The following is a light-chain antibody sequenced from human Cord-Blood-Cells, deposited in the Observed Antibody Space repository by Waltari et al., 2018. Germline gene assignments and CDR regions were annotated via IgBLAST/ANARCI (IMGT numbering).Light chain of an antibody. Sequence: DIVMTQSPDSLAVYLGERATINCKSNQRVLYSSNNKNYLAWYQQKPGQPPKLLIYFASTRESGVLERVSGSGSGTDFTLTIGSLQAEDVAVYYCQQYYSTPRTFGQGTKVEIK. CDR3: QQYYSTPRT. CDR1: QRVLYSSNNKNY. CDR2: FAS. V-gene: IGKV4-1*01. J-gene: IGKJ1*01.